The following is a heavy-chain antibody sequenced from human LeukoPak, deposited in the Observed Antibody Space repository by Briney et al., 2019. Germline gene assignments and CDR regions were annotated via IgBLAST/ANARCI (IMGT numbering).Heavy chain of an antibody. Sequence: SETLSLTCTVSGGSISHYYWNWVRQPAGKGLEGIGRIYTSGSTNYNPSLTSRVTMSVDTSKNQFSLKLTSVTAADTAVYYCVVTISNWLPDYWGQGTLVTVSS. CDR3: VVTISNWLPDY. V-gene: IGHV4-4*07. J-gene: IGHJ4*02. CDR2: IYTSGST. D-gene: IGHD6-13*01. CDR1: GGSISHYY.